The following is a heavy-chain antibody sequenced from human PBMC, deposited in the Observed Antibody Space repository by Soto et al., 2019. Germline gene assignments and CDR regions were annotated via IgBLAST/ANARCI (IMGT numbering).Heavy chain of an antibody. J-gene: IGHJ4*02. CDR1: GGSIKNGGYY. CDR2: IHNSGST. V-gene: IGHV4-31*03. CDR3: ARDAFSLSDTRGYYPYFDF. Sequence: QVQLQESGPGLVKPSQTLSLICTVSGGSIKNGGYYWTWIRQHPGKGLEWIGYIHNSGSTNYNPSLKRRLTISKDTSKHQFSLNLSSVTAADTAVYYCARDAFSLSDTRGYYPYFDFWGQGPLVTVSS. D-gene: IGHD3-22*01.